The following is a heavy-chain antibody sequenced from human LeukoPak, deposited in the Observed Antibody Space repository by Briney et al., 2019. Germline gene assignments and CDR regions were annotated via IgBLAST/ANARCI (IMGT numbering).Heavy chain of an antibody. CDR3: ARDTDY. CDR1: GFTFSSYA. CDR2: ISYDGSNK. Sequence: GRSLRLSCAASGFTFSSYAMHWVRQAPGKGLEWVAVISYDGSNKYYADSVKGRFTISRDNSKNTLYLQMNSLRAKDTAVYYCARDTDYWGQGTLVTVSS. J-gene: IGHJ4*02. V-gene: IGHV3-30-3*01.